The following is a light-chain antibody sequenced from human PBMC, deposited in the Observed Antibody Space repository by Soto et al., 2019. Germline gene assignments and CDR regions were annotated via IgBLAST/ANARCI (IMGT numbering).Light chain of an antibody. CDR3: KSFTTSDTYV. V-gene: IGLV2-14*01. CDR1: SSDVGAYNY. J-gene: IGLJ1*01. Sequence: QSALTQPASVSGSPGQSIAISCTGTSSDVGAYNYVSWYLQYPGKAPKLVIFDVSFRPSAVSNRFSGSKSGNTASLTISGLQAEDEADYYCKSFTTSDTYVFGTGTKLTVL. CDR2: DVS.